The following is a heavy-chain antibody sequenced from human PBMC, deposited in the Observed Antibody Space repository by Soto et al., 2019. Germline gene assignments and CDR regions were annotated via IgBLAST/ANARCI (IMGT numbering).Heavy chain of an antibody. Sequence: EVQLSESGGGLVQPGGSLRLSCAASGFTFSSYAMSWVRQAPGKGLEWVSAISGSGGSTYYADSVKGRFTISRDNSKNTLYLQMNSLRAEDTAVYYCAKDQSLWGFLEWLLVSFDYWGQGTLVTVSS. J-gene: IGHJ4*02. CDR3: AKDQSLWGFLEWLLVSFDY. CDR1: GFTFSSYA. V-gene: IGHV3-23*01. CDR2: ISGSGGST. D-gene: IGHD3-3*01.